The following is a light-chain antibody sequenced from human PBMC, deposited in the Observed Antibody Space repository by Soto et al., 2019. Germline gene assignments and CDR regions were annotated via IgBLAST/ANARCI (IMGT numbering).Light chain of an antibody. CDR3: QEYIQWPPGM. CDR2: DTS. J-gene: IGKJ1*01. V-gene: IGKV3-15*01. Sequence: DIVVTQSPATLSASPGERVTLSCRASQFVSSRLAWYQQRPGQVPSLLIYDTSTRAPGISARFSGSGSGTEFTLTISSRQSEDFAVYYCQEYIQWPPGMFGPGTTGDIK. CDR1: QFVSSR.